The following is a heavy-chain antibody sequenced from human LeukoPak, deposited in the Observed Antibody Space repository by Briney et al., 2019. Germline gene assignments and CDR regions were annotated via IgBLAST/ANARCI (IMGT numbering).Heavy chain of an antibody. D-gene: IGHD6-19*01. CDR2: IYYSGST. Sequence: PGGSLRLSCTVSGGSISSSSYYWGWIRQPPGKGLEWIGSIYYSGSTYYNPSLKSRVTISVDTSKNQFSLKLSSVTAADTAVYYCAKLSSGWYNKIYWGQGTLVTVSS. V-gene: IGHV4-39*01. CDR3: AKLSSGWYNKIY. J-gene: IGHJ4*02. CDR1: GGSISSSSYY.